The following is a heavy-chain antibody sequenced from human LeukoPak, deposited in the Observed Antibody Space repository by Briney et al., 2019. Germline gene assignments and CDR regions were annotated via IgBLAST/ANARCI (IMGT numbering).Heavy chain of an antibody. Sequence: GGSLRLSCAASRFTFSSYSMNWVRQAPGKGLEWVSSISSSSSYIYYADSVKGRFTISRDNAKNSLYLQMNSLRAEDTAVYYCARRAGAYSHPYDYWGQGTLDTVSS. CDR3: ARRAGAYSHPYDY. CDR1: RFTFSSYS. J-gene: IGHJ4*02. CDR2: ISSSSSYI. V-gene: IGHV3-21*01. D-gene: IGHD4/OR15-4a*01.